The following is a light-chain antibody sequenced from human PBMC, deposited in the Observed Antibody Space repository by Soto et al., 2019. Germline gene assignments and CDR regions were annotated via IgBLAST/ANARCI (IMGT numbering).Light chain of an antibody. V-gene: IGKV3-20*01. CDR1: QSVSSSY. CDR3: QQYDNSPPYT. CDR2: GAS. J-gene: IGKJ2*01. Sequence: EIVLTQSPGTLYLSPGERATLSCRASQSVSSSYLAWYQQKPGQAPRLLIYGASSRATGIPDRFSGSGSGTDFTLTISRLEPEDFAVYYCQQYDNSPPYTFGQGTNLEIK.